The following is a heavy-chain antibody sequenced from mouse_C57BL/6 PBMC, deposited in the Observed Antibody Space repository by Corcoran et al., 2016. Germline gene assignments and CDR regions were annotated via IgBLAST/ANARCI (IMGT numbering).Heavy chain of an antibody. D-gene: IGHD1-1*01. CDR3: VLPDYYGSSYAMDY. J-gene: IGHJ4*01. Sequence: EVQLQQSLAELVRPGASVKLSCTASGFNIKNTYMHWVKQRPEQGLEWIGRIDPANGNTKYAPKFQGKATITADTSSNTAYLQLSSLTSEDTAIYYCVLPDYYGSSYAMDYWGQGTSVTVSS. CDR1: GFNIKNTY. CDR2: IDPANGNT. V-gene: IGHV14-3*01.